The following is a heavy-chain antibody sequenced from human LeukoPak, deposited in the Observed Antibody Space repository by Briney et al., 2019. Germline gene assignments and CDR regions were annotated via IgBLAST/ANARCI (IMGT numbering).Heavy chain of an antibody. CDR1: GFPFSQYG. D-gene: IGHD2-8*01. CDR2: LRYDGSNK. V-gene: IGHV3-30*02. Sequence: GGSLTLSCTASGFPFSQYGMHWVRQAPGKGLEWVAFLRYDGSNKHYAASVKGRFTISRDNSKNTLYLQMNSLGPEDTAIYFCAKVDAVTVWGNGTRVAVSS. CDR3: AKVDAVTV. J-gene: IGHJ6*04.